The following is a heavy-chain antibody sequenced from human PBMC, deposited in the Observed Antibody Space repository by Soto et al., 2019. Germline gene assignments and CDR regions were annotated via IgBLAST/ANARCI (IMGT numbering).Heavy chain of an antibody. D-gene: IGHD3-9*01. CDR1: GFSFSSYD. V-gene: IGHV3-13*04. CDR3: ARELPDTLTSNWCFDL. Sequence: HPGGSLRLSCAASGFSFSSYDFHWVRQLIGKGLEWVSGIGAGADAYYAGSVEGRFTMSRENAKNSLYLQMNNLRAEDTAVYYCARELPDTLTSNWCFDLWGRGTLVTVSS. CDR2: IGAGADA. J-gene: IGHJ2*01.